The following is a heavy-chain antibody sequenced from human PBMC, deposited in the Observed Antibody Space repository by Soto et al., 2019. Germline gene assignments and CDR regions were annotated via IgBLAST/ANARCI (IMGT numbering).Heavy chain of an antibody. D-gene: IGHD6-6*01. CDR3: ARGVQLVPPYCYYGMDV. V-gene: IGHV1-18*04. CDR1: GYTFTSYG. J-gene: IGHJ6*02. Sequence: ASVKVSCKASGYTFTSYGISWVRQAPGQGLEWMGWISAYNGNTNYAQKLQGRVTMTTDTSTSTAYMELRSLRSDDTAVYYCARGVQLVPPYCYYGMDVWGQGTTVTVSS. CDR2: ISAYNGNT.